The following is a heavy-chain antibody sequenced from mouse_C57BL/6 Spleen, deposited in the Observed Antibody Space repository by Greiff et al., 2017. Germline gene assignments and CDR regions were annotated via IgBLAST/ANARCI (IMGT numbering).Heavy chain of an antibody. D-gene: IGHD4-1*01. Sequence: VKLMESGPGLVQPSQSLSITCTVSGFSLTSYGVHWVRQSPGKGLEWLGVIWSGGSTDYNAAFISRLSISKDNSKSQVFFKMNSLQADDTAIYYCARPLTGTDYAMDYWGQGTSVTVSS. CDR3: ARPLTGTDYAMDY. V-gene: IGHV2-2*01. CDR2: IWSGGST. CDR1: GFSLTSYG. J-gene: IGHJ4*01.